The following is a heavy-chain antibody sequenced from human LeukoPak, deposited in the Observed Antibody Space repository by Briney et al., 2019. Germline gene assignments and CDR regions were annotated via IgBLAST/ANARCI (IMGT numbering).Heavy chain of an antibody. Sequence: GGSLRLSCAASGFTVSSNYMSWVRQAPGKGLEWVSVIYSDGSTYYADSVKGRFTISRDNSKNTLHLQMNSLRAVDTAVYYCARAQTGKREWLYAFDIWGLGTMVTVSS. V-gene: IGHV3-53*01. CDR1: GFTVSSNY. J-gene: IGHJ3*02. D-gene: IGHD3-3*01. CDR3: ARAQTGKREWLYAFDI. CDR2: IYSDGST.